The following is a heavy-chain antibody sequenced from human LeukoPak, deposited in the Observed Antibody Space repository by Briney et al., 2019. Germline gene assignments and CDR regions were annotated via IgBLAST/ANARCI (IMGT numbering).Heavy chain of an antibody. CDR2: SNAGNGNT. CDR3: AREWGVGYSYGYGEGIDY. CDR1: GYTFTSYA. D-gene: IGHD5-18*01. Sequence: ASVKVSCKASGYTFTSYAMHWVRQAPGQRLEWMGWSNAGNGNTKYSQEFQGRVTITRDTSASTAYMELSSLRSEDTAVYYCAREWGVGYSYGYGEGIDYWGQGTLVTVSS. V-gene: IGHV1-3*02. J-gene: IGHJ4*02.